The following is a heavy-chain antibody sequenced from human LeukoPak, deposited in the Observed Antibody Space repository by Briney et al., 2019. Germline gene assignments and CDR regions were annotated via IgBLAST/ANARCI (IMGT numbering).Heavy chain of an antibody. CDR1: GYSFTNNW. J-gene: IGHJ6*02. CDR3: ARSPQGTYGMDV. Sequence: GESLKISCKGSGYSFTNNWIAWVRQMPGKGLEWMGVIFPGDSDTRYSPSFQGQVTISADKSISTAYLQRSSLKSSDTAMYYCARSPQGTYGMDVWGQGTTVTVSS. CDR2: IFPGDSDT. V-gene: IGHV5-51*01.